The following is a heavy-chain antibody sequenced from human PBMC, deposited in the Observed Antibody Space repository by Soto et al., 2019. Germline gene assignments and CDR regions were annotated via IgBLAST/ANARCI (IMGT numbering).Heavy chain of an antibody. V-gene: IGHV1-69*12. D-gene: IGHD1-26*01. CDR1: GGTFSSYA. Sequence: QVQLVQSGAEVKKPGSSVKVSCKASGGTFSSYAISWVRQAPGQGLEWMGGIIPIFGTANYAQKFQGRVTITADESASTADMELSSLSSEDTAVYYCASVRIVGAPTDWYFDLWGRGTLVTVSS. CDR2: IIPIFGTA. J-gene: IGHJ2*01. CDR3: ASVRIVGAPTDWYFDL.